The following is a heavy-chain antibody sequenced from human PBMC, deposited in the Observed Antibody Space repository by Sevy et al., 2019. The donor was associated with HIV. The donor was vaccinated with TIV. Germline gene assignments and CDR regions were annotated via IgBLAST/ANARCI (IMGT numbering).Heavy chain of an antibody. V-gene: IGHV3-11*01. CDR2: ISSSGSTI. J-gene: IGHJ4*02. CDR1: GFTFSDYY. CDR3: AVTYFDWSFIFDY. D-gene: IGHD3-9*01. Sequence: GGSLRLSCAASGFTFSDYYMSWIRQAPGKGLEWVSYISSSGSTIYYADSVKGRFTISRDNAKNSLYLQMNSLRAEDTAVYYCAVTYFDWSFIFDYWGQGTLVTVSS.